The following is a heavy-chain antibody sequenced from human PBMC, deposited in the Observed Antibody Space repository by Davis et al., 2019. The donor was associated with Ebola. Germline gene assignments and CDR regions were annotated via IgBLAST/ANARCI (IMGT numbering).Heavy chain of an antibody. CDR1: GFSFSTYA. V-gene: IGHV3-23*01. D-gene: IGHD1-1*01. CDR2: IRDSGGST. CDR3: ARKTEFDY. Sequence: GGSLRLSCAASGFSFSTYAMSWVRQAPGKGLEWVSGIRDSGGSTYYADSVKGRFTISRDNSKNTLYLQMNSLRAEDTAVYYCARKTEFDYWGQGTLVTVSS. J-gene: IGHJ4*02.